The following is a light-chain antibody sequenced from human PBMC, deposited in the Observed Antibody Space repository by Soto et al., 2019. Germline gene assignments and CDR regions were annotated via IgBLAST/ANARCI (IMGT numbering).Light chain of an antibody. Sequence: DIQMTQSPSSLSASVGDRVTITCRASQTIIRYLNWYQQKPGRAPNLLIYAASSLQSGVPSRFSGSGSGTEVTLTISSLQPEDCATYYCQQSYSTLFTFGPGTKVEIK. CDR2: AAS. V-gene: IGKV1-39*01. J-gene: IGKJ3*01. CDR1: QTIIRY. CDR3: QQSYSTLFT.